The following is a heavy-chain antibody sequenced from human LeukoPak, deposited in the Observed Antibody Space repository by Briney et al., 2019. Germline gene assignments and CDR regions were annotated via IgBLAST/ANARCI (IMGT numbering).Heavy chain of an antibody. CDR2: ISGSGGST. CDR3: ARGSPQLDY. Sequence: PGGSLRLSCAASGFTFSSYAMSRVRQAPGKGLEWVSAISGSGGSTYYADSVKGRFTISRDNAKNSLYLQMNSLRAEDTAVYYCARGSPQLDYWGQGTLVTVSS. V-gene: IGHV3-23*01. D-gene: IGHD2-15*01. J-gene: IGHJ4*02. CDR1: GFTFSSYA.